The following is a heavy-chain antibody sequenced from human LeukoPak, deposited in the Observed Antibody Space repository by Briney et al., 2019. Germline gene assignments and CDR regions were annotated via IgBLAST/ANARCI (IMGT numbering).Heavy chain of an antibody. CDR3: ARLRASAAAGNYYYYGMDV. J-gene: IGHJ6*02. CDR1: GGSLCGYY. D-gene: IGHD6-13*01. V-gene: IGHV4-34*01. Sequence: SETLSLTRAVYGGSLCGYYWSWIRDPPGERLEWSGEIYHRGSTNYYPSLKSRVTISVDTSKHQFSLKLSSVTAADTAVYYCARLRASAAAGNYYYYGMDVWGQETTVTVSS. CDR2: IYHRGST.